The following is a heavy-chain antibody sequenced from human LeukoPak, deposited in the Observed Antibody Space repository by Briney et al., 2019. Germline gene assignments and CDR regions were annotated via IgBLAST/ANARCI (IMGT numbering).Heavy chain of an antibody. V-gene: IGHV4-59*01. CDR2: IYYSGST. J-gene: IGHJ5*02. D-gene: IGHD2-15*01. Sequence: PSETLSLTCTVSGGSISSYYWSWIRQPPGKGLEWIGYIYYSGSTSYNPSLKSRVTISVDTSKNQFSLKLTSVTAADTAVYYCARSGGRWNWFDPWGQGTLVTVSS. CDR1: GGSISSYY. CDR3: ARSGGRWNWFDP.